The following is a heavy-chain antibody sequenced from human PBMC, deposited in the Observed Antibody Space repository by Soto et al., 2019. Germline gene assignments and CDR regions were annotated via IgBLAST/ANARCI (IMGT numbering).Heavy chain of an antibody. CDR3: AREGAYCGADCYPHYYYYYGMDV. Sequence: GASVKVSCKASGYTFTSYDINWVRQATGQGLEWMGWMNPNSGNTNYAQKLQGRVTMTTNTSTSTAYMELRSLRSDDTAVYYCAREGAYCGADCYPHYYYYYGMDVWGQGTTVTVSS. CDR1: GYTFTSYD. J-gene: IGHJ6*02. CDR2: MNPNSGNT. D-gene: IGHD2-21*02. V-gene: IGHV1-8*01.